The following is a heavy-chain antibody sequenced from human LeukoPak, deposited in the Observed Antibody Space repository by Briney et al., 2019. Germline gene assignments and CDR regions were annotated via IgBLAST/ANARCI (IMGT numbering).Heavy chain of an antibody. J-gene: IGHJ3*02. V-gene: IGHV4-59*08. CDR3: ARSYYYGSGSYYNLTAFDI. CDR1: GGSISSYY. D-gene: IGHD3-10*01. Sequence: SETLSLTCTVSGGSISSYYWSWIRQPPGKGLEWIGYINYSGSTNYNPSLKSRVTISVDTSKNQFSLKLSSVTAADTAVYYCARSYYYGSGSYYNLTAFDIWGQGTMVTVSS. CDR2: INYSGST.